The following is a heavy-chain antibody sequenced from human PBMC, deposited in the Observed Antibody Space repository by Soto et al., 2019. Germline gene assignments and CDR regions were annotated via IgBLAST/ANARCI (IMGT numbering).Heavy chain of an antibody. CDR1: GFTFSSHA. Sequence: EVNLLESGGGLVQPGGSLRLSCVASGFTFSSHAMSWVRQAPGKGLEWLSTISGSGGTTYYLDSVKGRFTISRDNSDNTLYLQMNSLRAEDTAVYYCAKDNDYFSDYVDYWGQGTLVTVSS. V-gene: IGHV3-23*01. CDR2: ISGSGGTT. CDR3: AKDNDYFSDYVDY. J-gene: IGHJ4*02. D-gene: IGHD4-17*01.